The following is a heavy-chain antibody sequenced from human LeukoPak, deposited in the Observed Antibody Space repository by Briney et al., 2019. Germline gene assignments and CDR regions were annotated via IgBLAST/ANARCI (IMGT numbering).Heavy chain of an antibody. CDR2: MNPNSGNT. Sequence: ASVKVSCKASGYTFTSYDINWVRQATGQGLEWMGWMNPNSGNTGYAQKFQGRVTMTRNTSISTAYMELSSLRSEDTAVYYCARGPAYNWNYGPYYYYYMDVWGKGTTVTVSS. CDR3: ARGPAYNWNYGPYYYYYMDV. D-gene: IGHD1-7*01. CDR1: GYTFTSYD. V-gene: IGHV1-8*01. J-gene: IGHJ6*03.